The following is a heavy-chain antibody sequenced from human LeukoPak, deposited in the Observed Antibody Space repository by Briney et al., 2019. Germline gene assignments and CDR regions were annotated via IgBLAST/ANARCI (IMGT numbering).Heavy chain of an antibody. J-gene: IGHJ4*02. CDR2: VSAYSGDT. V-gene: IGHV1-18*01. D-gene: IGHD3-16*02. CDR3: GRSQGYDYVWGSYRPNYYFDY. CDR1: GYTFTSYG. Sequence: ASVKVSCKASGYTFTSYGISWVRQAPGQGLEWMGWVSAYSGDTNYAQKFQGRATMTTDTSTSTAYMELRSLSSDDTAVYYCGRSQGYDYVWGSYRPNYYFDYWGQGTLVTVSS.